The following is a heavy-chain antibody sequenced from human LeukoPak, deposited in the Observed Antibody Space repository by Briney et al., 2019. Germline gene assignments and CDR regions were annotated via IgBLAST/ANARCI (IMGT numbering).Heavy chain of an antibody. Sequence: SETLSLTCTVSGGSISSYYWSWIRQFPGKGLEWIGYIYYSGSTSYNPSLKSRVTISVDTSKNQFSLKLSSVTAADTAVYYCARGATIFGVVIDYYYYYMDVWGKGTTVTVSS. CDR1: GGSISSYY. CDR2: IYYSGST. CDR3: ARGATIFGVVIDYYYYYMDV. D-gene: IGHD3-3*01. V-gene: IGHV4-59*12. J-gene: IGHJ6*03.